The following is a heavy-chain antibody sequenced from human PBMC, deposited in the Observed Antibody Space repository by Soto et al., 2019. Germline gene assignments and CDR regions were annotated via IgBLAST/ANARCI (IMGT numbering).Heavy chain of an antibody. V-gene: IGHV3-21*04. CDR1: GFTFSSYS. CDR3: AKDGMAGAARYYYYGMDV. J-gene: IGHJ6*02. Sequence: GGSLRLSCAASGFTFSSYSMNWVRQAPGKGLEWVSSISSSGSYTYYADSVKGRFTISRDNSKNSLYLQMNSLRAEDTAVYYCAKDGMAGAARYYYYGMDVWGQGTTVTVSS. CDR2: ISSSGSYT. D-gene: IGHD6-19*01.